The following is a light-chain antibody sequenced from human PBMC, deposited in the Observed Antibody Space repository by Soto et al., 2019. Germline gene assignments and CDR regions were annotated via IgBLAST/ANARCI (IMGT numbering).Light chain of an antibody. CDR2: GVS. J-gene: IGKJ1*01. V-gene: IGKV3-20*01. CDR3: QHYGHALWA. Sequence: EIVLTQSPGTLSLSPGQRATLSCRASQRLSASDIAWYQQKPGQAPKFLIYGVSSRATGIPDRFSGSGSGTDFTLTISRLEPEDFAVYYCQHYGHALWAFGQGTKVEIK. CDR1: QRLSASD.